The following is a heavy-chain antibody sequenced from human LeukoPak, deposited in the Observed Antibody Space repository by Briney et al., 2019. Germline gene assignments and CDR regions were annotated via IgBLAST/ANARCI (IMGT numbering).Heavy chain of an antibody. J-gene: IGHJ5*02. V-gene: IGHV3-23*01. CDR1: GFSFSSYA. D-gene: IGHD3-22*01. CDR3: VIRGTSGYLGT. CDR2: ISGSGGST. Sequence: PGGSLRLSCAASGFSFSSYAMSWVRQAPGKGLEWVSAISGSGGSTYYADSVKGRFTISRDNSKNTLYLQMNSLRAEDTAVYHCVIRGTSGYLGTWGQGTLVTVSS.